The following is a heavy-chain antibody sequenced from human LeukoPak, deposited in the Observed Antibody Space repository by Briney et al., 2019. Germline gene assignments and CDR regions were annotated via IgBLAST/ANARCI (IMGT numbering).Heavy chain of an antibody. V-gene: IGHV3-48*01. CDR2: ISTSSGNI. J-gene: IGHJ4*02. Sequence: GGSLRLSCAASGFTFSSYSMNWVRQAPGKGLEWVSHISTSSGNIYYADSVKGRFTISRDNAKNSLYLQMNSLRAEDTAVYYCARVIMYYDFWSGTDYWGQGTLVTVSS. CDR1: GFTFSSYS. CDR3: ARVIMYYDFWSGTDY. D-gene: IGHD3-3*01.